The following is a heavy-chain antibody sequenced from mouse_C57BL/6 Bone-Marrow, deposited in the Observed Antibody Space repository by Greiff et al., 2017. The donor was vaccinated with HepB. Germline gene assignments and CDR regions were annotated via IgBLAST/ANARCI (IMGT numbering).Heavy chain of an antibody. CDR3: ARRGYAWYFDV. Sequence: QVQLQQPGAELVRPGTSVKLSCKASGYTFTSYWMHWVKQRPGQGLEWIGVIDPSDSYTNYNQKFKGKATLTVDTSSSTAYMQLSSLTSEDSAVYYCARRGYAWYFDVWGRGTTVTVSA. CDR2: IDPSDSYT. CDR1: GYTFTSYW. D-gene: IGHD2-2*01. J-gene: IGHJ1*03. V-gene: IGHV1-59*01.